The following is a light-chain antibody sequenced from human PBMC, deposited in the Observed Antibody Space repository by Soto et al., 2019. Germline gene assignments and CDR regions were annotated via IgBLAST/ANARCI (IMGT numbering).Light chain of an antibody. CDR1: QSVSSSD. CDR3: QQYGSSPWT. Sequence: EIGLTQSQGTLSLSPGERATLSCRDSQSVSSSDLAWYQQKPGQAPRLLIYGASSRATGIPDRFSGSGSGTDFTLTISRLEPEDFAVYYCQQYGSSPWTFGQGTKVEIK. J-gene: IGKJ1*01. V-gene: IGKV3-20*01. CDR2: GAS.